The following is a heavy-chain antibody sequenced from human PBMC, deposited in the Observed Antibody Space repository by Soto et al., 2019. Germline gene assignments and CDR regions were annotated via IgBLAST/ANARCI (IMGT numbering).Heavy chain of an antibody. J-gene: IGHJ6*02. V-gene: IGHV4-61*01. CDR3: ARAPHRAAAGTGLRWLVHLYYYYGMYV. CDR1: GGSVSSGSYY. D-gene: IGHD6-13*01. CDR2: IYYLGST. Sequence: QVQLQESGPGLVKPSETLSLTCTVSGGSVSSGSYYWSWIRQPPGKGLEWIWYIYYLGSTNYNSSLMSRVTIAVDTSRYQGSLKLSSVTAADKAVYYCARAPHRAAAGTGLRWLVHLYYYYGMYVWGQGTTVTVSS.